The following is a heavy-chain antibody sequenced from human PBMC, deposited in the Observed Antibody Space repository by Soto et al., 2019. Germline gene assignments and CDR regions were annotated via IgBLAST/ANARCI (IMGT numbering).Heavy chain of an antibody. D-gene: IGHD3-16*01. Sequence: QVQLVESGGGLVKPGGSLRLSCAASGIVFSDYMSWVRQAPGKGLEGLSYISGSGRTIYSADSVKGRFTISRDNATNSLYLEMNNVRTGDTAVDSCAGLRYPWGGFDAWGQGTMVTVSS. J-gene: IGHJ5*02. CDR1: GIVFSDY. CDR2: ISGSGRTI. V-gene: IGHV3-11*01. CDR3: AGLRYPWGGFDA.